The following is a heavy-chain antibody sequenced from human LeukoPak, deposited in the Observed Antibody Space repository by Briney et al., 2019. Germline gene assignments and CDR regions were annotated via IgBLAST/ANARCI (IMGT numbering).Heavy chain of an antibody. CDR2: ISSSGSTI. J-gene: IGHJ4*02. D-gene: IGHD6-19*01. Sequence: GGSLRLSCAASGFTFSSYWMSWVRQAPGKGLEWVSYISSSGSTIYYADSVKGRFTISRDNAKNSLYLQMNSLRAEDTAVYYCARGQGGSGWHRSGFDYWGQGTLVTVSS. CDR1: GFTFSSYW. V-gene: IGHV3-48*04. CDR3: ARGQGGSGWHRSGFDY.